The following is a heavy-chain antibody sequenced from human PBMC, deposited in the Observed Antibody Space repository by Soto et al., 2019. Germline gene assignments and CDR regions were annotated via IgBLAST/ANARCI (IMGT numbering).Heavy chain of an antibody. D-gene: IGHD3-3*01. J-gene: IGHJ6*02. CDR1: GGSISSGGYH. V-gene: IGHV4-31*03. Sequence: QVQLQESGPGLVKPSQTLSLTCTVSGGSISSGGYHWSWIRQHPGKGLEWIGFIYYSGSTHYNPSLKSRLTISVDTSQNQFSLKLSSVTAADTAVYYCARRVGVVIGYGMDVWGQGTTVTVSS. CDR3: ARRVGVVIGYGMDV. CDR2: IYYSGST.